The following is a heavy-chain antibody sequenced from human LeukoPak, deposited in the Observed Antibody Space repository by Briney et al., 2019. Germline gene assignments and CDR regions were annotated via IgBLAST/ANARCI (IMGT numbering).Heavy chain of an antibody. Sequence: SDTLSLTCTVSGGSISSYYWSWIRQPPGKGLEWIGYIYYSGSTNYNPSLKSRVTISVDTSKNQFSLKLSSVTAADTAVYYCARGPTVLYYYYGMDVWGQGTTVTVSS. CDR2: IYYSGST. CDR1: GGSISSYY. CDR3: ARGPTVLYYYYGMDV. V-gene: IGHV4-59*01. J-gene: IGHJ6*02. D-gene: IGHD4-11*01.